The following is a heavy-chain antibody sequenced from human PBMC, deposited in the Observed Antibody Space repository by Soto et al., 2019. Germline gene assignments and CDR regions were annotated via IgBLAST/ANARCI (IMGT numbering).Heavy chain of an antibody. J-gene: IGHJ6*02. CDR1: GDSVFSNSAA. Sequence: SQTLSLTCAISGDSVFSNSAAWNWIRQSPSRGLEWLGRTYYRSKWYNDYAVSVKSRITINPDTSKNQFSLQLNSVTPEDTAVYYCARGNSSSWYIHYYYGMDVWGQGTTVTVSS. V-gene: IGHV6-1*01. D-gene: IGHD6-13*01. CDR3: ARGNSSSWYIHYYYGMDV. CDR2: TYYRSKWYN.